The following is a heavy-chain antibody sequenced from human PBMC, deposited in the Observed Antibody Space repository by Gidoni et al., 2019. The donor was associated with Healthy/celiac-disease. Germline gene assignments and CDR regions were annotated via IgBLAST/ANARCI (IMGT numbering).Heavy chain of an antibody. D-gene: IGHD6-19*01. CDR2: ISANNSNT. CDR3: ARALSSGTFDY. CDR1: GYTFTSYG. V-gene: IGHV1-18*01. J-gene: IGHJ4*02. Sequence: QVQLVQSGAEVKKPGAPVNVSCKASGYTFTSYGNRWARQAPGQGLEWIGWISANNSNTNYAQKLQGRVTMTTDTTTSTAYMELRSQRSDDTAVYYCARALSSGTFDYWGQGTLVTVSS.